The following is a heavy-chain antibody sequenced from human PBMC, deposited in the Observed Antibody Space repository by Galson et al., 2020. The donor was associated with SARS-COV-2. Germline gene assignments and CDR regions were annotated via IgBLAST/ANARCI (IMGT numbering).Heavy chain of an antibody. D-gene: IGHD3-16*02. CDR2: IYTSGST. CDR3: ARAPRSDCVWGSYRDAFDI. J-gene: IGHJ3*02. CDR1: GGSISSGSYY. V-gene: IGHV4-61*09. Sequence: SETLSLTCTVSGGSISSGSYYWSWIRQPAGKGLEWIGNIYTSGSTNYNPSLKSRVTISLDTSKNQFSLKLSSVTAADTAVYYCARAPRSDCVWGSYRDAFDIWGQGTMVTVSS.